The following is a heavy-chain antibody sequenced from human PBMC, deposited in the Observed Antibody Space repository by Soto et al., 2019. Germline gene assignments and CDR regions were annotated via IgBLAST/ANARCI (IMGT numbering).Heavy chain of an antibody. CDR2: ISAYNGNT. Sequence: GASVKVSCKASGYTFTSYGISWVRQAPGQGLEWMGWISAYNGNTNYAQKLQGRVTMTTDTSTSTAYMELRSLRSDDTAVYYCARDFPDIVVVPSATIFDYWGQGTLVTVSS. J-gene: IGHJ4*02. V-gene: IGHV1-18*01. CDR1: GYTFTSYG. CDR3: ARDFPDIVVVPSATIFDY. D-gene: IGHD2-2*01.